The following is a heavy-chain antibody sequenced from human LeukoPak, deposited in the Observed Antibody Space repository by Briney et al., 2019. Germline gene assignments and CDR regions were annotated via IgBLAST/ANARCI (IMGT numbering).Heavy chain of an antibody. J-gene: IGHJ3*02. CDR3: ARETQLSGNAFDI. CDR2: IYSGGST. V-gene: IGHV3-66*01. CDR1: GFTVSSNY. D-gene: IGHD3-10*01. Sequence: GGSLRLSCAASGFTVSSNYMSWVRQAPGKGLEWVSVIYSGGSTYYADSVKGRFTISRDNSKNTLYLQMNSLRAEDTAVYYCARETQLSGNAFDIWGQGTMVTVSS.